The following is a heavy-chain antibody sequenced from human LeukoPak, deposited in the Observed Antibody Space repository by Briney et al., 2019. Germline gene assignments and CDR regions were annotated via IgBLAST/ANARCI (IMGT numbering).Heavy chain of an antibody. J-gene: IGHJ4*02. CDR1: GFTFSSYA. D-gene: IGHD3-16*01. Sequence: GRSLRLSCAAYGFTFSSYAMHWVRQAPGKGLEWVAVISYDGSNKYYADSVKGRFTISRDNSKNSLYLQMNSLRAEDTALYYCAKDNQFLGESPSFDYWGQRTLVTVPS. CDR3: AKDNQFLGESPSFDY. V-gene: IGHV3-30-3*01. CDR2: ISYDGSNK.